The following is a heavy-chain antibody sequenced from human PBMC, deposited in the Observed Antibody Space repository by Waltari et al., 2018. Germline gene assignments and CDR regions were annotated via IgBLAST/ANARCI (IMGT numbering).Heavy chain of an antibody. D-gene: IGHD3-22*01. CDR1: GGSISSYY. V-gene: IGHV4-4*09. J-gene: IGHJ4*02. Sequence: QVQLQESGPGLVKPSETLSLTCTVSGGSISSYYWSWIRQPPGKGLEWIWYIYTSGSTNYNPALKSRVTISVDTSKNQFSLKLSSVTAADTAVYYCARRRSKGSGYYFVWGQGTLVTVSS. CDR3: ARRRSKGSGYYFV. CDR2: IYTSGST.